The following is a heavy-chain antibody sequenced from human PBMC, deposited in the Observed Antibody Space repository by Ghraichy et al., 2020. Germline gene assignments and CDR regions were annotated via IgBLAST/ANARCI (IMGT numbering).Heavy chain of an antibody. Sequence: GGSLRLSCAVSGFSFSTYAMNWVRQAPGKGLEWVSVISPSGNTIYYADSVRGRLTISRDTSKSALYLQMSSLRADDTALYYCVRRAFGAFDIWGQGTMVTVSS. V-gene: IGHV3-23*01. CDR2: ISPSGNTI. CDR1: GFSFSTYA. D-gene: IGHD2/OR15-2a*01. CDR3: VRRAFGAFDI. J-gene: IGHJ3*02.